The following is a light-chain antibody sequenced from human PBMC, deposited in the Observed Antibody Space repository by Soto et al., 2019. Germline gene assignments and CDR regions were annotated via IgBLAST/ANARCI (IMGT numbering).Light chain of an antibody. Sequence: EIVLTHSPGTLSLSPGERATLSCRASQSVSSTYLAWYQQKPGQAPRLLIFGASSRASGIPDRFSGSGSGTDFTLTISRVEPEDFAVYYCQHYGSSSWTFGQGTKVDIK. CDR3: QHYGSSSWT. V-gene: IGKV3-20*01. CDR2: GAS. J-gene: IGKJ1*01. CDR1: QSVSSTY.